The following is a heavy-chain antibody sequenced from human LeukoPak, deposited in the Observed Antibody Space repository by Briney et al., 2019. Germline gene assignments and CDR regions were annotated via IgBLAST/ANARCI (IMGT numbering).Heavy chain of an antibody. CDR3: VKGGWLDD. CDR1: GFTFSSYA. V-gene: IGHV3-23*01. Sequence: GESLKVSCAASGFTFSSYAMSWVRQAPGKGLAWVSGVSGSGDEFQYADSVKGRFTISRDNSNNTLFLLMNSLRAEDTAIYYCVKGGWLDDWGQGTLVTVSS. D-gene: IGHD6-19*01. CDR2: VSGSGDEF. J-gene: IGHJ4*02.